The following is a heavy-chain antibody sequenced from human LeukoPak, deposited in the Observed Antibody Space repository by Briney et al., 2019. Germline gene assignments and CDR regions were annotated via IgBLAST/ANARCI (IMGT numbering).Heavy chain of an antibody. D-gene: IGHD6-13*01. CDR2: INTNTGNP. Sequence: ASVKVSCKASGYTFTSYAMNWVRQAPGQGLEWMGWINTNTGNPTYAHGFTGRFVFSLEGSVSTAYLQISSLKAEDTAVYYCARGHSSSWYSQSDYWGQGTLVTVSS. CDR1: GYTFTSYA. V-gene: IGHV7-4-1*02. CDR3: ARGHSSSWYSQSDY. J-gene: IGHJ4*02.